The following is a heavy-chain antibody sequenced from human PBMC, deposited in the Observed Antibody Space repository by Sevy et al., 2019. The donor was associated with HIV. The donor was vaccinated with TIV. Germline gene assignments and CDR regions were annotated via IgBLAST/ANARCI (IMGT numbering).Heavy chain of an antibody. CDR3: ARDPYYDSSGYNPPGAFDI. D-gene: IGHD3-22*01. Sequence: GGSLRLSCAASGFTFSSYWMSWVRQAPGKGLEWVANIKQDGSEKYYVDSVKGRFTITTDNAKNSLYLKMNSLRAEDTAVYYCARDPYYDSSGYNPPGAFDIWGQGTMVTVSS. CDR2: IKQDGSEK. J-gene: IGHJ3*02. CDR1: GFTFSSYW. V-gene: IGHV3-7*03.